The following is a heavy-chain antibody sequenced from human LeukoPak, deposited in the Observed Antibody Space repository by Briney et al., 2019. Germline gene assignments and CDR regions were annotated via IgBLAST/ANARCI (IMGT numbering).Heavy chain of an antibody. CDR3: ARDYYLIAAAENWFDP. V-gene: IGHV1-2*02. J-gene: IGHJ5*02. CDR2: INPNSGGT. Sequence: ASVKVSCKASGYTFTGYYMHWVRQAPGQGLEWMGWINPNSGGTNYAQKFQGRVTMTRDTSISTAYMELSRLRSDDTAVYYCARDYYLIAAAENWFDPWGQGTLVTVSS. D-gene: IGHD6-13*01. CDR1: GYTFTGYY.